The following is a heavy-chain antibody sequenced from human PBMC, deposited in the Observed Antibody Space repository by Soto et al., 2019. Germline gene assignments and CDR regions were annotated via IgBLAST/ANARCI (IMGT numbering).Heavy chain of an antibody. CDR2: ISGSGGSI. CDR3: VKGHWKGDV. Sequence: EVQLLESGGGLVQPGGSLRLSCAASGFTFSTYAMNWVRQAPGNGLEWVSAISGSGGSIHYADSVKGRFTISRDNSKNTLYLQMNSLRDEDTAVYHCVKGHWKGDVWDQGTTVTVSS. J-gene: IGHJ6*02. CDR1: GFTFSTYA. V-gene: IGHV3-23*01. D-gene: IGHD1-1*01.